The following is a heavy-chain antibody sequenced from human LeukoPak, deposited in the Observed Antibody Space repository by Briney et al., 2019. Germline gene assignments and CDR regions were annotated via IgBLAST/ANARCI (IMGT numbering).Heavy chain of an antibody. J-gene: IGHJ5*02. V-gene: IGHV3-23*01. CDR1: GFTFSNSD. CDR3: AKSRLTPHP. D-gene: IGHD1-14*01. Sequence: QSGGSLRLSCAASGFTFSNSDMSWVRQAPGKGLEWVSAIGGSGSSTFYADSVMGRFTVSRDNPKNTLYLQMSSLRAEDTAVYYCAKSRLTPHPWGQGTLVTVSS. CDR2: IGGSGSST.